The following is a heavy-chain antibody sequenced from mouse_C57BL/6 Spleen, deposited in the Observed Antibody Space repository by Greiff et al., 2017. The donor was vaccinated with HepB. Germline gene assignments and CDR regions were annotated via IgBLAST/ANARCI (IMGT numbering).Heavy chain of an antibody. J-gene: IGHJ4*01. CDR3: ARPGTDYAMDY. Sequence: QVQLQQSGAELVRPGTSVKLSCKASGYTFTSYWMHWVKQRPGQGLEWIGVIDPSDSYTNYNQKFKGKATLTVDTSSSTAYMQLSSLTSEDSAVYYCARPGTDYAMDYWGQGTSVTVSS. D-gene: IGHD3-3*01. V-gene: IGHV1-59*01. CDR1: GYTFTSYW. CDR2: IDPSDSYT.